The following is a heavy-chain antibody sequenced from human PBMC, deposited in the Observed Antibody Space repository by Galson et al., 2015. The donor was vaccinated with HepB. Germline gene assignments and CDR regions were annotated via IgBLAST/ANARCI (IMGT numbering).Heavy chain of an antibody. CDR2: INHGGYT. J-gene: IGHJ3*02. CDR3: ARGLDYGGYSYDLGKAFDI. Sequence: ETLSLTCGVESGSLSGYYWSWIRQTPGKGLQWIGQINHGGYTNYNPSLRSRVTMSLATSKNQFSLQLRSVTAADTALYYCARGLDYGGYSYDLGKAFDIWGQGTMVTVSS. V-gene: IGHV4-34*01. CDR1: SGSLSGYY. D-gene: IGHD5-18*01.